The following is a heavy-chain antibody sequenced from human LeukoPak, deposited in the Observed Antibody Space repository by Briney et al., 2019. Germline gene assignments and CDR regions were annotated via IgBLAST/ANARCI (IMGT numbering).Heavy chain of an antibody. D-gene: IGHD5-18*01. Sequence: PSETLSLTCTVSGGSISSGDYYWSWIRQPPGKGLEWIGYIYYSGSTYYNPSLKSRVTISVDTSKNQFSLKLSSVTAADTAVYYCARLSRGYSFPEEPTIWGQGTLVTVSS. CDR1: GGSISSGDYY. V-gene: IGHV4-30-4*01. CDR2: IYYSGST. CDR3: ARLSRGYSFPEEPTI. J-gene: IGHJ4*02.